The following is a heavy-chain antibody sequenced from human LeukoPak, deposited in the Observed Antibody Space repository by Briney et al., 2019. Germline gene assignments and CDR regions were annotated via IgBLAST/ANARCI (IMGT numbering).Heavy chain of an antibody. Sequence: GGSLRLSCAASGFTFSSSAMSWVRQAPGKGLEWVAVIWYDGSNKYYADSVKGRFTISRDNSKNTLYLQMNSLRAEDTAVYYCARVDTAMGSGFFDYWGQGTLVTVSS. J-gene: IGHJ4*02. D-gene: IGHD5-18*01. CDR2: IWYDGSNK. CDR3: ARVDTAMGSGFFDY. V-gene: IGHV3-33*08. CDR1: GFTFSSSA.